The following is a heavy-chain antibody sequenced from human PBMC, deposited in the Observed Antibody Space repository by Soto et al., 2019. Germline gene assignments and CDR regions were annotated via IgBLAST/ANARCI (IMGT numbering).Heavy chain of an antibody. Sequence: QVQLQESGPGLVKSSETLSLTCTVSGGSITNYYWTWIRQPPGKGLEWIGYIYHTGSTTYNPSLKSRVTISVVTSKNQFSLTLSSVTAADTAVYYCARADCSGGGCYPTYYYYYGLDVWGQGTTVTVSS. CDR3: ARADCSGGGCYPTYYYYYGLDV. J-gene: IGHJ6*02. D-gene: IGHD2-15*01. CDR2: IYHTGST. CDR1: GGSITNYY. V-gene: IGHV4-59*01.